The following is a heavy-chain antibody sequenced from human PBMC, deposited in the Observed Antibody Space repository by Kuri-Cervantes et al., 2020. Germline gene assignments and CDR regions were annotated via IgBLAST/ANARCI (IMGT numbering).Heavy chain of an antibody. CDR2: ISYDGSNK. CDR1: GFTFSSYA. D-gene: IGHD3-9*01. J-gene: IGHJ3*02. Sequence: GGSLRLSCAASGFTFSSYAMHWVRQAPGKGLEWVAVISYDGSNKYYADSVKGRFTISRDNSKNTLYLQMNSLRAEDTAVYYCAKDWGYFDWLLDAFDIWGQGTMVTGSS. CDR3: AKDWGYFDWLLDAFDI. V-gene: IGHV3-30-3*01.